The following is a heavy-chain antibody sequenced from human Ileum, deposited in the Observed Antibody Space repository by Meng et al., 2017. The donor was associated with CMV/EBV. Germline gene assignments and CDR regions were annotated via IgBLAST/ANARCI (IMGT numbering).Heavy chain of an antibody. CDR2: IYYSGST. CDR1: CGSISISTYY. D-gene: IGHD6-13*01. V-gene: IGHV4-39*07. J-gene: IGHJ4*02. CDR3: ARDECNSSWPTVRVFDY. Sequence: VDSSDAPSQTSTDSCGSISISTYYWGWMRQPPGKGLEWIGSIYYSGSTYYNPYLKRQVTISVDTSKNQFYLNVSCVPGADTAVYYCARDECNSSWPTVRVFDYWGQGTLVTVSS.